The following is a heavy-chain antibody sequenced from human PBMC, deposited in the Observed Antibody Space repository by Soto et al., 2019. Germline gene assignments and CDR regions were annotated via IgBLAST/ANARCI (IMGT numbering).Heavy chain of an antibody. CDR1: GASISGGDYY. J-gene: IGHJ4*02. V-gene: IGHV4-30-4*01. Sequence: QVQLQESGPGLVKPSQTLSLTCTVSGASISGGDYYWTWIRQPPGKGLEWIGSIYYTGNTYSNPSLESRLSISVDPSNNQFALRLTSVTAPDTAIYYCARATYDSSTYYLDYWGQGNLVTVSS. D-gene: IGHD3-22*01. CDR2: IYYTGNT. CDR3: ARATYDSSTYYLDY.